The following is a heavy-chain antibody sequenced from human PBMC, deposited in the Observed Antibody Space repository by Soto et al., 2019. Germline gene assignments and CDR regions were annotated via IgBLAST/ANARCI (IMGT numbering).Heavy chain of an antibody. D-gene: IGHD4-17*01. CDR1: GGTFSSYA. V-gene: IGHV1-69*13. CDR3: ARVHDYGHWRFDY. CDR2: IIPIFGTA. Sequence: SVKVSCKASGGTFSSYAISWVRQAPGQGLEWMGGIIPIFGTANYAQKFQGRVTITADESTSTAYMELSSLRSEDTAVYYCARVHDYGHWRFDYWGQGTLVTVSS. J-gene: IGHJ4*02.